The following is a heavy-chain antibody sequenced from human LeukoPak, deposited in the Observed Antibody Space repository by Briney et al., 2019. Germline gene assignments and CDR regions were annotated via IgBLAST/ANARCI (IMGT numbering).Heavy chain of an antibody. J-gene: IGHJ4*02. V-gene: IGHV1-2*02. Sequence: ASVKVSCKASGYTFTGYYMYWVRQAPGEELEWMGLINPNSGGTVYAQKFQARVTMTRDTSISTAYMELSGLRSDDTAVYYCARRYDFWSGYPTAFDYWGQGTLVTVSS. CDR3: ARRYDFWSGYPTAFDY. D-gene: IGHD3/OR15-3a*01. CDR2: INPNSGGT. CDR1: GYTFTGYY.